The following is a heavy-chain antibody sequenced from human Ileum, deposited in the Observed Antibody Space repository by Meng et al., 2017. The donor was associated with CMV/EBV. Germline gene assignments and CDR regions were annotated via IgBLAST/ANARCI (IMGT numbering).Heavy chain of an antibody. CDR1: GEPLNGFF. J-gene: IGHJ1*01. D-gene: IGHD5-24*01. CDR3: ASGRLQFTPSALQH. Sequence: VQLQQLGPGLLKPSETLSLTCAVSGEPLNGFFCSWIRQPPGRGLEWIGEVNNRGRTNYNPSLKSRLTISIDTSKRQLSLMVTSVTAADSAIYYCASGRLQFTPSALQHWGPGTLVTVSS. V-gene: IGHV4-34*02. CDR2: VNNRGRT.